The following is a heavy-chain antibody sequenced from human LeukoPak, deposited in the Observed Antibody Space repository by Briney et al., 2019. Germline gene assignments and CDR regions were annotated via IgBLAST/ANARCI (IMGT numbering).Heavy chain of an antibody. CDR1: GGSISSYY. D-gene: IGHD4-23*01. J-gene: IGHJ4*02. V-gene: IGHV4-34*01. CDR2: INHSGST. Sequence: SETLSLTCTVSGGSISSYYWSWIRQPPGKGLEWIGEINHSGSTNYNPSLKSRVTISVDTSKNQFSLKLSSVTAADTAVYYCARETTVGYFDDWGQGTLVTVSS. CDR3: ARETTVGYFDD.